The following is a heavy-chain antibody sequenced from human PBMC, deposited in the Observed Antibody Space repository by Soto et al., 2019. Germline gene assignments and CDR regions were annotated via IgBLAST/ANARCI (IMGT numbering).Heavy chain of an antibody. CDR3: ARDFVLVPSALYYFDY. J-gene: IGHJ4*02. CDR1: AYTFTSYY. Sequence: QVQLVQSGAEVKKPGASVKVSCKASAYTFTSYYMHWVRQAPGQGLEWMGIINPSGGSTSYAQKFQDRVTMTRDTSTSTVYMELSSLRSEDTAVYYCARDFVLVPSALYYFDYWGQGTLVTVSS. V-gene: IGHV1-46*03. D-gene: IGHD2-2*01. CDR2: INPSGGST.